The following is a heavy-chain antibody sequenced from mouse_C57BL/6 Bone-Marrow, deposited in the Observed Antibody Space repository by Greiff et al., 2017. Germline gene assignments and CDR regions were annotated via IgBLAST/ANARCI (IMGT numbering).Heavy chain of an antibody. D-gene: IGHD2-5*01. V-gene: IGHV14-4*01. CDR2: IDPENGDT. CDR1: GFNIKDDY. J-gene: IGHJ4*01. Sequence: VQLQQSGAELVRPGASVKLSCTASGFNIKDDYMHWVKQRPEQGLEWIGWIDPENGDTEYASKFQGKATITADTSSNTAYLQLSSLTSEDTAVYYCTTSYYSNYYAMDYWGQGTSVTVSS. CDR3: TTSYYSNYYAMDY.